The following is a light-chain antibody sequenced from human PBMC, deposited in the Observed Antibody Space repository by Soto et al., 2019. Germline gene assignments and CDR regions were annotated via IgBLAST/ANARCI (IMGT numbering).Light chain of an antibody. CDR3: SSYTSSSTLLYV. CDR1: SSDVGGYNY. Sequence: SVLTQPASVSGSPGQSITISCTGTSSDVGGYNYVSWYQRHPGKAPKLMIYDVSNRPSGVSNRFSGSKSGNTASLTISGLQAEDEADYYCSSYTSSSTLLYVFGTGTKVTVL. V-gene: IGLV2-14*01. CDR2: DVS. J-gene: IGLJ1*01.